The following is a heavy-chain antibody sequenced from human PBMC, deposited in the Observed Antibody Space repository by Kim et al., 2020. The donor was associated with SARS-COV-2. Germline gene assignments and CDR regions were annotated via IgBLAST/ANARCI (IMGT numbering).Heavy chain of an antibody. CDR3: ARGGVRWPYYYYYGMDV. J-gene: IGHJ6*02. D-gene: IGHD4-17*01. CDR1: GGSFSGYY. Sequence: SETLSLTCAVYGGSFSGYYWSWIRQPPGKGLEWIGEINHSGSTNYNPSLKSRVTISVDTSKNQFSLKLSSVTAADTAVYYCARGGVRWPYYYYYGMDVWGQGTTVTVSS. V-gene: IGHV4-34*01. CDR2: INHSGST.